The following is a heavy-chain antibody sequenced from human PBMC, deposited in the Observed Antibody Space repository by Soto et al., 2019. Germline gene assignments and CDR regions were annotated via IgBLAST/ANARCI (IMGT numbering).Heavy chain of an antibody. J-gene: IGHJ4*02. CDR3: TRGGATGAGIYHFEN. CDR1: GFTFNNNW. CDR2: IYSDGKTT. D-gene: IGHD3-10*01. Sequence: EVQLVESGGGLVQPGGSLRLSCAASGFTFNNNWMHWVRQAPGKGLVWISRIYSDGKTTTYADFVKGRFIISRDNAKNTVYLQVNSLGGEDTAVYYCTRGGATGAGIYHFENGGQGTLVTVSS. V-gene: IGHV3-74*01.